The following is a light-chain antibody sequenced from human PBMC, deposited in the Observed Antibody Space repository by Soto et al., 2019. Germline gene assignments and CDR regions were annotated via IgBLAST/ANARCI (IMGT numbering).Light chain of an antibody. CDR2: AAS. Sequence: DIQMTQAPSSLSASVGDRVTITCRASQSISSYLNWYQQKPGKDPKLLIYAASSLQSGVPSMLSGSGSVTDFTLTISSLHPEDFATYYCQQSYSTLAFTFRQGTRPEIK. CDR3: QQSYSTLAFT. V-gene: IGKV1-39*01. CDR1: QSISSY. J-gene: IGKJ5*01.